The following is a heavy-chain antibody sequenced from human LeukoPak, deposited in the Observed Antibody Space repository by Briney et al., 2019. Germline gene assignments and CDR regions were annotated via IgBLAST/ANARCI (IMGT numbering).Heavy chain of an antibody. CDR3: ARHKQQLIPFDY. D-gene: IGHD6-13*01. V-gene: IGHV4-39*01. J-gene: IGHJ4*02. CDR1: GGSISSSSYY. Sequence: KSSETLSLTCTVSGGSISSSSYYWGWIRQPPGKGLEWIGSIYCSGSTYYNPSLKSRVTISVDTSKNQFSLKLSSVTAADTAVYYCARHKQQLIPFDYWGQGTLVTVSS. CDR2: IYCSGST.